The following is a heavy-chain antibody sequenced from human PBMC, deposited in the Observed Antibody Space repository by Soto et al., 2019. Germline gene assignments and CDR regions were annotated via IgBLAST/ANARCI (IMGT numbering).Heavy chain of an antibody. V-gene: IGHV1-69*06. Sequence: QVQLVQSGAEVKKPGSSVKVSCKASGGTFSSYAISWVRQAPGQGLEWMGGIILIFGTANYAQKFQGRVKIAADNAASTAYMGLSSLRSEDTAVYYCARVRGSGGSSSDDNWFDPWGRGTLVIVAS. CDR3: ARVRGSGGSSSDDNWFDP. D-gene: IGHD6-6*01. CDR2: IILIFGTA. J-gene: IGHJ5*02. CDR1: GGTFSSYA.